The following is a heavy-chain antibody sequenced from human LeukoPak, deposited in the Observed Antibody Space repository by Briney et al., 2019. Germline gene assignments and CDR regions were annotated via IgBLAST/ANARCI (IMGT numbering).Heavy chain of an antibody. CDR2: ITSSGSYV. Sequence: GGSLRLSCAAAGFTFTSYSMNWVRQAPGKGLEWVSSITSSGSYVYYADSVKGRFIISRDNAKNSLYLQMNSLRVEDTAVYYCARDREQLLTTIDYWGQGTLVTVSS. CDR3: ARDREQLLTTIDY. J-gene: IGHJ4*02. CDR1: GFTFTSYS. D-gene: IGHD2-15*01. V-gene: IGHV3-21*01.